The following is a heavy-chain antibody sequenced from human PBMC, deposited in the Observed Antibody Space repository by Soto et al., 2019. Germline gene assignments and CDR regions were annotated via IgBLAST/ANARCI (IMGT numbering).Heavy chain of an antibody. CDR2: TYYRSKWYN. Sequence: KQSQTLSLTCAISGDSVSSNSAAWNWIRQSPSRGLEWLGRTYYRSKWYNDYAVSVKSRITINPDTSKNQFSLQLNSVTPEDTAVYYCARDLRGAARRGDYFDYWGQGTLVTVSS. J-gene: IGHJ4*02. V-gene: IGHV6-1*01. CDR3: ARDLRGAARRGDYFDY. CDR1: GDSVSSNSAA. D-gene: IGHD6-6*01.